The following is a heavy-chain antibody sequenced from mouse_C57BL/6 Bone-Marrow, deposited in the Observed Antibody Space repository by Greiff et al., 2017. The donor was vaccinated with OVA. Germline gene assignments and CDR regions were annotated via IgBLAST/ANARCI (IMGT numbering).Heavy chain of an antibody. V-gene: IGHV1-84*01. D-gene: IGHD2-5*01. CDR2: IYPGSGDT. J-gene: IGHJ2*01. CDR1: GYTFTDYY. Sequence: VQLQQSGPELVKPGASVKISCKASGYTFTDYYMNWVKQRPGQGLEWIGWIYPGSGDTKYNEKFKGKATLTVDTSSSTAYMQLSSLTSEDSAVYVDARASYYSILDYWGQGTTLTVSS. CDR3: ARASYYSILDY.